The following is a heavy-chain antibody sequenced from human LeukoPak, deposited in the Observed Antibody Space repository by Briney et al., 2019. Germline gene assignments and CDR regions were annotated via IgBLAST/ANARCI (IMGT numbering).Heavy chain of an antibody. J-gene: IGHJ3*02. Sequence: SETLSLTCTVSGGSISSYYWSWIRQPPGKGLEWIGCIYYSGSTNYNPSLKSRVTISVDTSKNQFSLKLSSVTAADTAVYYCARDCGGGYSSSGDAFDIWGQGTMVTVSS. CDR1: GGSISSYY. CDR3: ARDCGGGYSSSGDAFDI. D-gene: IGHD6-6*01. CDR2: IYYSGST. V-gene: IGHV4-59*01.